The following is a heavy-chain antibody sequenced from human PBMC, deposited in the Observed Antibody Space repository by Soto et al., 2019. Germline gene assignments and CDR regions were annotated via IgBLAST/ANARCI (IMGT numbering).Heavy chain of an antibody. CDR1: GGSISSGDYY. V-gene: IGHV4-30-4*01. CDR2: IYYSGST. CDR3: ARCGKGANQKYFQY. Sequence: TLSLTCTVSGGSISSGDYYWSWIRQPPGKGLEWIGYIYYSGSTYYNPSLKSRVTISVDTSKNQFSLKLSSVTAADTAVYYCARCGKGANQKYFQYWGPGTLVNVSS. D-gene: IGHD1-26*01. J-gene: IGHJ1*01.